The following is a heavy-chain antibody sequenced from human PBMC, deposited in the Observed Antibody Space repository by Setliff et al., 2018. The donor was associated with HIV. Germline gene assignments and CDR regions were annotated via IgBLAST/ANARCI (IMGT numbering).Heavy chain of an antibody. CDR3: VREGWTALRYFDWLLSYMDV. D-gene: IGHD3-9*01. V-gene: IGHV3-48*04. CDR2: ISSSGDTI. CDR1: GFTFSSYW. Sequence: GGSLRLSCAASGFTFSSYWMSWVRQAPGRGLEWISYISSSGDTIYYADSVKGRFIISRDNAKNLLYLQMSSLRAEDTAVYYCVREGWTALRYFDWLLSYMDVWGKGTTVTVSS. J-gene: IGHJ6*03.